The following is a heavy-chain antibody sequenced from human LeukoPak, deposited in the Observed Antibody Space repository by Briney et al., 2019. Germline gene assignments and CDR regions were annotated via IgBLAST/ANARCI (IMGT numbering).Heavy chain of an antibody. J-gene: IGHJ4*02. V-gene: IGHV1-18*01. CDR3: ARDQHEIVVVPAAVDFDY. D-gene: IGHD2-2*01. Sequence: ASVKVSCKXSGYTFTSYGISWVRQAPRQGLEWMGWISAYNGNTNYAQKLQGRVTMTTDTSTSTAYMELRSLRSDDTAVYYCARDQHEIVVVPAAVDFDYWGQGTLVTVSS. CDR2: ISAYNGNT. CDR1: GYTFTSYG.